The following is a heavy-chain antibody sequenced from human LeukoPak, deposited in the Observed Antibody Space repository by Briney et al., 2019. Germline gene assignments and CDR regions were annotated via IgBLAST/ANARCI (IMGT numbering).Heavy chain of an antibody. V-gene: IGHV4-34*01. J-gene: IGHJ4*02. CDR3: ARGASSRVRFLEWLLYFDY. Sequence: ASETLSLTCAVYGGSFSGYYWSWIRQPPGKGLEWIGEINHSGSTNYNPSLKSRVTISVDTSKNQFSLKLSSVTAADTAVYYCARGASSRVRFLEWLLYFDYWGQGTLVTVSS. CDR2: INHSGST. CDR1: GGSFSGYY. D-gene: IGHD3-3*01.